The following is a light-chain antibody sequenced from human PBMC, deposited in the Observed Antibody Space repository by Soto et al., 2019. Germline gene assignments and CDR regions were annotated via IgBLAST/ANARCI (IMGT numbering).Light chain of an antibody. CDR2: KNN. Sequence: QSVLTQPPSASGTPGQRVTISCSGSSSNFGNNYVYWYQHLPGTAPKLLIYKNNQRPSGVPDRFSGSKSGTSASLAISGLRSEDEADYYCAAWDDSLSGWVFGGGTKVTVL. CDR1: SSNFGNNY. CDR3: AAWDDSLSGWV. V-gene: IGLV1-47*01. J-gene: IGLJ3*02.